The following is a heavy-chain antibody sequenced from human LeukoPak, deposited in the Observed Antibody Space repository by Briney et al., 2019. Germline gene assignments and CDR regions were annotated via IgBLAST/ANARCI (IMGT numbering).Heavy chain of an antibody. CDR1: GYSISSGYY. J-gene: IGHJ5*02. CDR2: IYHSGST. Sequence: SETLSLTCTVSGYSISSGYYWGWIRQPPGKGLEWIGSIYHSGSTYYNPSLKSRVTISVDTSKNQFSLKLSSVTAADTAVYYCARDGSITMVRGVTWFDPWGQGTLVTVSS. CDR3: ARDGSITMVRGVTWFDP. D-gene: IGHD3-10*01. V-gene: IGHV4-38-2*02.